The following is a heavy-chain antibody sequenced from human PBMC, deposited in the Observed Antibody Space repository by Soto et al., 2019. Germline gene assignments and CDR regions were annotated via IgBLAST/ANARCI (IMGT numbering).Heavy chain of an antibody. Sequence: QVQLVQSRGEVKKPGASVKVSCKTSGYSFTTSGISWVRQAPGQGLEWMGWISGYNGNTNYAQKLKGRLTMTTDTSTSTAYMELRSLPSDDTAVYYCAREGPAPYYYYGRDVWGQGSTVTVSS. CDR2: ISGYNGNT. J-gene: IGHJ6*02. V-gene: IGHV1-18*01. CDR3: AREGPAPYYYYGRDV. CDR1: GYSFTTSG.